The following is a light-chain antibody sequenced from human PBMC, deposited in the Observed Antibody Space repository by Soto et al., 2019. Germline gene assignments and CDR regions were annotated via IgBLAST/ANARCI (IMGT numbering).Light chain of an antibody. J-gene: IGKJ2*01. Sequence: EIVLTQSPGTLSLSPGERATLSCRASQSVSSSYLAWYQQKPGQAPRLLFYDASSRANGIPDRFSGSGSGTDFTLTISRLEPEDFAVYYCQQYGYSLYSFGQGTKLEIK. CDR3: QQYGYSLYS. CDR1: QSVSSSY. CDR2: DAS. V-gene: IGKV3-20*01.